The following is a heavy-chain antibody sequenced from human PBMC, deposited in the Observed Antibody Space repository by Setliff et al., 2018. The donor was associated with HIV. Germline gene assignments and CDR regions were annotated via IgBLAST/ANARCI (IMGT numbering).Heavy chain of an antibody. J-gene: IGHJ4*02. D-gene: IGHD6-6*01. V-gene: IGHV4-4*02. CDR3: ARGLATSSRSSLVY. Sequence: PSETLSLTCTVSGGPIRSPNWWSWVRQPPGKGLEWIGEIFHGGNTNYSPSLESRVTLSVDKSKNQFSLRLSSVTAADTAVYYCARGLATSSRSSLVYWGQGILVTVSS. CDR2: IFHGGNT. CDR1: GGPIRSPNW.